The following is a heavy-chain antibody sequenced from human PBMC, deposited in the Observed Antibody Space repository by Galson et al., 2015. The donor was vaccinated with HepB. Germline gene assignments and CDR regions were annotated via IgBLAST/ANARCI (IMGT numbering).Heavy chain of an antibody. CDR2: ISSSSSYI. V-gene: IGHV3-21*01. CDR1: GFTFSSYS. CDR3: AREGDSYGYYFDY. D-gene: IGHD5-18*01. J-gene: IGHJ4*02. Sequence: SLRLSCAVSGFTFSSYSMNWVRQAPGKGLEWVSSISSSSSYIYYADSVKGRFTISRDNAKNSLYLQMNSLRAEDTAVYYCAREGDSYGYYFDYWGQGTLVTVSS.